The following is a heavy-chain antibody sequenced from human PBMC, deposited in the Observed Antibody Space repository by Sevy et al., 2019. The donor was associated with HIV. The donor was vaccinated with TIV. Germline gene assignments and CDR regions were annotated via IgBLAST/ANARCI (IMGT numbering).Heavy chain of an antibody. V-gene: IGHV3-23*01. J-gene: IGHJ4*02. CDR2: LNYGGADT. Sequence: GGSLRLSCVASGFTFSNYAMSWVRQAPGKGLEWVSTLNYGGADTYYADSVKGRFTISRDNSKNTLYLQMNSLGAEDTAVYYCAKDSPPTIAYCSGGSCTNDYWGQGTLVTVSS. CDR1: GFTFSNYA. CDR3: AKDSPPTIAYCSGGSCTNDY. D-gene: IGHD2-15*01.